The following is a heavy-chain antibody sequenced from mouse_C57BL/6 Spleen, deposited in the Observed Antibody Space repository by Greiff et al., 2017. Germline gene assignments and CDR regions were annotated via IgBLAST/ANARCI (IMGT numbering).Heavy chain of an antibody. V-gene: IGHV14-3*01. Sequence: EVQLQQSVAELVRPGASVKLSCTASGYTFTNSYMHWVKQRPEQGLEWIGRIDPANGNTKYAPKFQGKATITADTSSNTAYLQLSSLTSEDTAIDCCARSAEGFACWGQGTLVTVSA. CDR2: IDPANGNT. J-gene: IGHJ3*01. CDR1: GYTFTNSY. CDR3: ARSAEGFAC.